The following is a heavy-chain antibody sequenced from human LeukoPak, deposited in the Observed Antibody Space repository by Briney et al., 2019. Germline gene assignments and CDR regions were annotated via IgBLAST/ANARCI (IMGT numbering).Heavy chain of an antibody. CDR3: ALIRGYYFGSGNYYNLDH. J-gene: IGHJ4*02. Sequence: ASVKVSCKASGYTFTSYSIYWVRQAPGQGLEWMGVINPSGGSASYAQRFQGRLTLTRHTSTTTLYMELSSLRSDDTAVYYCALIRGYYFGSGNYYNLDHWGQGTLVTVSS. D-gene: IGHD3-10*01. V-gene: IGHV1-46*01. CDR2: INPSGGSA. CDR1: GYTFTSYS.